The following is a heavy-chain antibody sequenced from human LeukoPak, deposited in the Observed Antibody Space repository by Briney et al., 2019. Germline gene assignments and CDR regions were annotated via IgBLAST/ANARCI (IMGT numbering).Heavy chain of an antibody. D-gene: IGHD6-13*01. V-gene: IGHV3-7*01. CDR1: EFTLSSFW. CDR3: ARLYSSSVNF. Sequence: GGSLRLSCAASEFTLSSFWMSWVRQAPGKGLEWVASIKPDGSETYYVDSVKGRFTISRDNAKNSLYLQMNSPRADDTAVYYCARLYSSSVNFWGQGTMVTVSS. J-gene: IGHJ4*02. CDR2: IKPDGSET.